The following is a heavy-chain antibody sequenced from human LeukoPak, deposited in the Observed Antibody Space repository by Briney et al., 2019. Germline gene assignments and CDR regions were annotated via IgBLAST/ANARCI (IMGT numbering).Heavy chain of an antibody. Sequence: GGSLRLSCAASGFTFSSYSMNWVRQAPGKGLEWVSYISSSSSTIYYADSVKGRFTISRDNAKNSLYLQMNSLRAEDTAVYYCASINWFDPWGQGTLVTVSS. CDR3: ASINWFDP. CDR2: ISSSSSTI. V-gene: IGHV3-48*04. CDR1: GFTFSSYS. J-gene: IGHJ5*02.